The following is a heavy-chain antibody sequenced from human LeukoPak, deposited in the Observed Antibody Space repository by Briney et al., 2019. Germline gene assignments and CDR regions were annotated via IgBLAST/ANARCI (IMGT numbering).Heavy chain of an antibody. CDR2: IYYSGST. J-gene: IGHJ4*02. Sequence: SETLSLTCSVSDDSITMYYWTWIRQPPGKGLEWIGYIYYSGSTNYNPSLKSRVTISVDTSKNQFSLKLSSVTAADTAVYYCARRGYSGYDALTDWGQGTLVTVSS. CDR1: DDSITMYY. D-gene: IGHD5-12*01. V-gene: IGHV4-59*01. CDR3: ARRGYSGYDALTD.